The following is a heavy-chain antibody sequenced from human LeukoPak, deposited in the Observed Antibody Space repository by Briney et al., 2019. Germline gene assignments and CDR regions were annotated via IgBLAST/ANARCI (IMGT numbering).Heavy chain of an antibody. CDR3: TTGSSMVRGVITFDY. D-gene: IGHD3-10*01. V-gene: IGHV3-15*01. J-gene: IGHJ4*02. CDR2: IKSKTDGGTT. Sequence: GGSLRLSCAASGFTFSNAWMSWVRQAPGKGLEWVGRIKSKTDGGTTDYAAPVKGRFTISRDDSKNTLYLQMNSLKTEDTAVYYCTTGSSMVRGVITFDYWGQGTLVTVSS. CDR1: GFTFSNAW.